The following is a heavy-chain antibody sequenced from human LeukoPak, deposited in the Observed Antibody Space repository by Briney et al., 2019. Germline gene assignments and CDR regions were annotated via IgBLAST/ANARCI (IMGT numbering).Heavy chain of an antibody. V-gene: IGHV3-21*01. CDR1: GFTFSSYS. D-gene: IGHD2-15*01. CDR2: ISSSSSYI. J-gene: IGHJ6*02. CDR3: AKVLADAGYYYYGMDV. Sequence: GGSLRLSCAASGFTFSSYSMNWVRQAPGKGLEWVSSISSSSSYIYYADSVKGRFTISRDNSKNTLYLQMNSLRAEDTAVYYCAKVLADAGYYYYGMDVWGQGTTVTVSS.